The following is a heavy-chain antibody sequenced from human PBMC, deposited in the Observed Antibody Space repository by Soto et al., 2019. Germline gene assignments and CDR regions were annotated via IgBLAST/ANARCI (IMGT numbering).Heavy chain of an antibody. V-gene: IGHV3-30*18. CDR3: AKDRGGGFYFYGMDV. J-gene: IGHJ6*02. Sequence: ESGGGVVQPGGSLRLSCAASGFTFTYHGMHWVRQAPGKGLEWVAATSPDAKTKFYTGSVKGRFAISRDNSKNTLYLQMTSVRPEDTAVYYCAKDRGGGFYFYGMDVWGQGTAVTVSS. CDR1: GFTFTYHG. D-gene: IGHD5-12*01. CDR2: TSPDAKTK.